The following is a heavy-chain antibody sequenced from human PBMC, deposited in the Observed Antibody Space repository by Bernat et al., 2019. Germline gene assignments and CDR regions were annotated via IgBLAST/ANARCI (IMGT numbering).Heavy chain of an antibody. J-gene: IGHJ4*02. D-gene: IGHD3-3*01. CDR1: GFTFSTYW. CDR2: IKQDGSEK. V-gene: IGHV3-7*01. CDR3: ARGATSPFF. Sequence: EVQLVESGGGLVQAEGSLRLSCAASGFTFSTYWMSWVRQAPGKGLEWVANIKQDGSEKYYVDSVKGRFTSSRDNAKNSVYLQMNSLRAEDTAVYYCARGATSPFFGGQGTLVTVSS.